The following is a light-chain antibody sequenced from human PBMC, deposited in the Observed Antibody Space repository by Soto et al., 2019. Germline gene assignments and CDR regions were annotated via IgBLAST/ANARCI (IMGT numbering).Light chain of an antibody. Sequence: EVVMTQSPLSLPVTLGQPAPISCRSSQSLAYIDGNTYLTWFHQRPGQSPRRLIYYVSNRDSGVPXRXTGSGSGTDFTLKISRVEAEDAGIYYCMQSTHWPPYTFGQGTKLEIK. V-gene: IGKV2-30*01. CDR1: QSLAYIDGNTY. J-gene: IGKJ2*01. CDR2: YVS. CDR3: MQSTHWPPYT.